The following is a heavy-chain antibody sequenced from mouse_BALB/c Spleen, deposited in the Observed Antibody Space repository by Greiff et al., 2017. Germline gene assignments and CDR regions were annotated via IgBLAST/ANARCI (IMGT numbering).Heavy chain of an antibody. CDR1: GYSFTGYF. V-gene: IGHV1-20*01. Sequence: EVKLVESGPELVKPGASVKISCKASGYSFTGYFMNWVMQSHGKSLEWIGRINPYNGDTFYNQKFKGKATLTVDKSSSTAHMELLSLTSEDSAVYYCGRDYSGDWGQGTLVTVSA. CDR3: GRDYSGD. CDR2: INPYNGDT. J-gene: IGHJ3*01. D-gene: IGHD2-13*01.